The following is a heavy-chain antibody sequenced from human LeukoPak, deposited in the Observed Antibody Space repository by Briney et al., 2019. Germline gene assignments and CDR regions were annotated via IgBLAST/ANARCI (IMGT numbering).Heavy chain of an antibody. D-gene: IGHD1-26*01. CDR1: GITFSTSS. CDR3: AKGDERELLEPFDY. Sequence: GGSLRLSCEVSGITFSTSSMNWVRQAPGKGLEWISYISTGSGTVYYAESVKGRFTISRDNAKNSLYLQMNNLRAEDTAVYYCAKGDERELLEPFDYWGQGTLVTVSS. CDR2: ISTGSGTV. J-gene: IGHJ4*02. V-gene: IGHV3-48*01.